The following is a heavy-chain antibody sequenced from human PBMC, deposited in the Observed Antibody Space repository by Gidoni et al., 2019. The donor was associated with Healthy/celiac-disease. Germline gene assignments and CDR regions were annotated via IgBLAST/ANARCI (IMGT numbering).Heavy chain of an antibody. Sequence: QVQLVQSGAEVKKPGASVQVSCKASGYTFTSYYMHWVRQTPGQGLEWMGIITPSGGSTSYAQKLQGRVTMNRDTSTSTVYMELSSLRSEDTAVYYCARGNTDILTGWAHYYYYYVMEVWGQGTTVTVSS. V-gene: IGHV1-46*01. CDR1: GYTFTSYY. CDR3: ARGNTDILTGWAHYYYYYVMEV. J-gene: IGHJ6*02. CDR2: ITPSGGST. D-gene: IGHD3-9*01.